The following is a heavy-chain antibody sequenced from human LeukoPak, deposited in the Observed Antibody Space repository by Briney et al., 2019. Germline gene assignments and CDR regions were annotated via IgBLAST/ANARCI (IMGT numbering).Heavy chain of an antibody. V-gene: IGHV3-74*03. CDR1: GFTFSGHL. J-gene: IGHJ4*02. CDR2: ITPDGNAA. D-gene: IGHD2-15*01. CDR3: TRSGYSNGYDY. Sequence: GGSLRLSCVASGFTFSGHLMHWVRQVPGKGLMAVSRITPDGNAAAYADSVKGRFTISRDNAKNTLYLEMSSLTAEDTALYHCTRSGYSNGYDYWGQGTLVTVSS.